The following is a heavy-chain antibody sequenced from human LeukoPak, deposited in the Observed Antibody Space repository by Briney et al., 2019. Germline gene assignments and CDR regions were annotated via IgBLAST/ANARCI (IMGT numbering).Heavy chain of an antibody. J-gene: IGHJ4*02. CDR2: ISAYNGDT. D-gene: IGHD3-22*01. CDR1: GYTFTSYG. Sequence: ASVKVSCKASGYTFTSYGISWVRQAPGQGHEWMGWISAYNGDTNYAQKLQGRVTMTTDTSTSTAYMELRSLRSDDTAVYYCARGFVYYDSSGYRDDYWGQGTLVTVSS. V-gene: IGHV1-18*01. CDR3: ARGFVYYDSSGYRDDY.